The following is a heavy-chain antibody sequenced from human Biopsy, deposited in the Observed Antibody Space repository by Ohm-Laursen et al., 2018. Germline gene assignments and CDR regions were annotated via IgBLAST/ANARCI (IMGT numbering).Heavy chain of an antibody. J-gene: IGHJ3*02. D-gene: IGHD2-2*01. CDR1: GYTFSSHG. CDR2: ISTYNGNT. V-gene: IGHV1-18*01. CDR3: ARGGTLVVVPTAVLHSFDI. Sequence: SVKVSCKASGYTFSSHGINWVRQAPGQGLEWLGWISTYNGNTNYAQNLQGRVTMTTDTSTSTAYMELRSLRSDDTAVYYCARGGTLVVVPTAVLHSFDIWGQGTMVTVSS.